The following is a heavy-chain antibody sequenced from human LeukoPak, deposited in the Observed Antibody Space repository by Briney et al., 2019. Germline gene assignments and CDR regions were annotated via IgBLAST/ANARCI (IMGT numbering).Heavy chain of an antibody. CDR1: GFTFSRYA. Sequence: TGGSLRLSCGASGFTFSRYAMSWVRQAPGKGLEWVSLIYSGGSTYYADSVKGRFTISRDNSKNTLYLQMNSLRAEDTAVYYCASYSSLDYWGQGTLVTVSS. CDR3: ASYSSLDY. D-gene: IGHD6-19*01. CDR2: IYSGGST. J-gene: IGHJ4*02. V-gene: IGHV3-66*01.